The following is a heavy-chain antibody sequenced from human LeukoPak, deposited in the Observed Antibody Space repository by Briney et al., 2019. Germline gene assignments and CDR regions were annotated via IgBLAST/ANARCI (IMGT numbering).Heavy chain of an antibody. CDR1: GGSFSGYY. CDR3: ARAPEFSSGWLLDY. J-gene: IGHJ4*02. Sequence: SETLSLTCAVYGGSFSGYYWSWIRQPAEKGLEWIGRIYISGSTNYNPSLKSRVIMSVDTSKNQFSLKLSSVTAADTAVYYCARAPEFSSGWLLDYWGQGTLVTVSS. CDR2: IYISGST. D-gene: IGHD6-19*01. V-gene: IGHV4-59*10.